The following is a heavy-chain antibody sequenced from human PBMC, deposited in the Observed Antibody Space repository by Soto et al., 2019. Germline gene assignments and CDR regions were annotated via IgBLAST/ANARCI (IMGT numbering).Heavy chain of an antibody. D-gene: IGHD3-3*01. CDR3: ARARGGYGYDFGSGYSYYYGMDV. CDR1: GFTFSSYG. V-gene: IGHV3-33*01. J-gene: IGHJ6*04. Sequence: GGSLRLSCAASGFTFSSYGMHWVRQAPGKGLEWVAVIWYDGSNKYYADSVKGRFTISRDNSKNTLYLQMNSLRAEDTAVYYWARARGGYGYDFGSGYSYYYGMDVWGKGTTVTAPQ. CDR2: IWYDGSNK.